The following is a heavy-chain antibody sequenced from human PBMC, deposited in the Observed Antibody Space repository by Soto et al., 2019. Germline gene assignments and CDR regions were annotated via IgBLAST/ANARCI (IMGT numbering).Heavy chain of an antibody. D-gene: IGHD2-15*01. CDR3: ARGPPYCSGGSCYPNWFDP. Sequence: SETLSLTCAVYGGSFSGYYWSWIRQPPGKGLEWIGEINHSGSTNYNPSLKSRVTISVDASKNQFSLKLSSVTAADTAVYYCARGPPYCSGGSCYPNWFDPWGQGTLVTVSS. CDR1: GGSFSGYY. CDR2: INHSGST. V-gene: IGHV4-34*01. J-gene: IGHJ5*02.